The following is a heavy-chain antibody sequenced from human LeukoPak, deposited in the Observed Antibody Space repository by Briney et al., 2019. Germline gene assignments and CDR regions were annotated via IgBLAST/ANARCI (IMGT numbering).Heavy chain of an antibody. Sequence: GGSLRLSCAASGFTFSSYSINWVRQAPGKGLEWVGRIKSKTDGGTTDCAAPVKGRFTISRDDSKNTLYLQMNSLKSEDTAVYYCTTAMTHVFDYWGQGTLVTVSS. CDR2: IKSKTDGGTT. J-gene: IGHJ4*02. CDR1: GFTFSSYS. CDR3: TTAMTHVFDY. D-gene: IGHD2-2*01. V-gene: IGHV3-15*01.